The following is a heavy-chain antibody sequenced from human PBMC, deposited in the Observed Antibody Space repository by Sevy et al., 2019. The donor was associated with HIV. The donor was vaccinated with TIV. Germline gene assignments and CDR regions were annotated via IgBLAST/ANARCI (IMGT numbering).Heavy chain of an antibody. CDR1: GFDIRSNY. V-gene: IGHV3-53*01. J-gene: IGHJ4*02. D-gene: IGHD2-15*01. CDR3: AREYCSRGSCFFDY. Sequence: GGSLRLSCVVSGFDIRSNYMSWVRQAPGKGLEWVSHIYAGGTAYYADYLKGRFTSFRDDSKNTVFLQMRSLRVEDSAVYYCAREYCSRGSCFFDYWGQGIQVTVSS. CDR2: IYAGGTA.